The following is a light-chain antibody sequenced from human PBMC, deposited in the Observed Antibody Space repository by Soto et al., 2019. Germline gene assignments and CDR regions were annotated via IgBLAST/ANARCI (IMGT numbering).Light chain of an antibody. Sequence: EIVLTQSPATVSLSPGERATLSCRASQSVSSYLAWYQQKPGQAPRLLIYDASNRATGIPARFSGSGSGTDFTLTISSLEPEDFAVYYCQQRSRTFGQGTKVDIK. CDR1: QSVSSY. V-gene: IGKV3-11*01. CDR2: DAS. CDR3: QQRSRT. J-gene: IGKJ1*01.